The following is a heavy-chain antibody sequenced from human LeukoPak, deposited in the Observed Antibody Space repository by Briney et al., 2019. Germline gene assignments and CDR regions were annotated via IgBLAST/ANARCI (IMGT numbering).Heavy chain of an antibody. D-gene: IGHD3-10*01. Sequence: GGSLRLSCEASGVTFINAWMSWVRQAPGKGLEWVGRIKSKTYGGTTDFAAPVKGRFTISRDDSKNMLYLQMNTLKIEDTAVYYCTTLFGPFDCWGQGTLVTVSS. CDR3: TTLFGPFDC. CDR1: GVTFINAW. V-gene: IGHV3-15*01. J-gene: IGHJ4*02. CDR2: IKSKTYGGTT.